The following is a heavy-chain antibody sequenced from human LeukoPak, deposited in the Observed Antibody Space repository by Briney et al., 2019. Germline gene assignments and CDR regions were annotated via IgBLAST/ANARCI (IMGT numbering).Heavy chain of an antibody. V-gene: IGHV3-7*01. CDR3: ARVFRPSLTVFIRGAFDI. Sequence: GGSLRLSCAASGFTFSSYWMSWVRQAPGKGLEWVANIKQDGSEKYYVDSVKGRFTISRDNAKNSLYLQMNSLRAEDTAVYYCARVFRPSLTVFIRGAFDIWGQGTMVTVSS. D-gene: IGHD3/OR15-3a*01. CDR1: GFTFSSYW. CDR2: IKQDGSEK. J-gene: IGHJ3*02.